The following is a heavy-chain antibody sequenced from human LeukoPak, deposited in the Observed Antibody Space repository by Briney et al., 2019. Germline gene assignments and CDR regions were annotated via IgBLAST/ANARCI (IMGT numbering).Heavy chain of an antibody. Sequence: ASVKVSCKASGYTFTGYYMHWVRQAPGQGLEWMGWINTNTGNPTYAQGFTGRFVFSLDTSVSTAYLQISSLKAEDTAVYYCARGSYYGSGSSSGGRDYWGQGTLVTVSS. CDR1: GYTFTGYY. D-gene: IGHD3-10*01. CDR2: INTNTGNP. V-gene: IGHV7-4-1*02. J-gene: IGHJ4*02. CDR3: ARGSYYGSGSSSGGRDY.